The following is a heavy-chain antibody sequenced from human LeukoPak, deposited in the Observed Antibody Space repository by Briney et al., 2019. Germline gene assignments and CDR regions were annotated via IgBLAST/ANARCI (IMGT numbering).Heavy chain of an antibody. J-gene: IGHJ6*03. Sequence: GGSLRLSCAASGFTFSSYEMNWVRQAPGKGLEWVSYISSSGSTIYYADSVKGRFTISRDNAKNSLYLQMNSLRAEDTAVYYCARDIEAVVAATPWDYYYYYMDVWGKGTTVTVSS. V-gene: IGHV3-48*03. CDR1: GFTFSSYE. CDR3: ARDIEAVVAATPWDYYYYYMDV. D-gene: IGHD2-15*01. CDR2: ISSSGSTI.